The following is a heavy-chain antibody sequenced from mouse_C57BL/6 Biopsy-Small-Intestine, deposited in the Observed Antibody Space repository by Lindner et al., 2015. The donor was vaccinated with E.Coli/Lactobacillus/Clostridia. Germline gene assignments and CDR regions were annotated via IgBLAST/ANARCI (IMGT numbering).Heavy chain of an antibody. CDR1: GYTFISYV. Sequence: VQLQESGPELVKPGASVKMSCKASGYTFISYVIYWVKQKPGQGLEWIGYINPYNDRTNYNEKFKGKATLTSDKSSSTAYMELSSLTSEDSAVYYCTRRDWDFAWFAYWGPRDSGHCLC. D-gene: IGHD4-1*01. V-gene: IGHV1-14*01. CDR3: TRRDWDFAWFAY. J-gene: IGHJ3*01. CDR2: INPYNDRT.